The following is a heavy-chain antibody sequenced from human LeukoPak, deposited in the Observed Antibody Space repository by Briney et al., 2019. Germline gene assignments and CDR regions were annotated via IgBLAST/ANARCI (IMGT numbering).Heavy chain of an antibody. V-gene: IGHV3-23*01. Sequence: GGSLRLSCIASGFTFSSYAMSWVRQAPGKGLEWVSAISGSGGRTYYADSVKGRLTISRDNAKNTLYLQMNSLRAEDTAVYYCARGGGYSYASFDYWGQGTLVTVSS. D-gene: IGHD5-18*01. CDR1: GFTFSSYA. CDR2: ISGSGGRT. J-gene: IGHJ4*02. CDR3: ARGGGYSYASFDY.